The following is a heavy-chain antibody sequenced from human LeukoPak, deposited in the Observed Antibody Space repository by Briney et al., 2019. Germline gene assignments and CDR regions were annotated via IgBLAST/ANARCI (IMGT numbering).Heavy chain of an antibody. Sequence: GESLLISCKASGYSFTTYCFSWVRQMPGKGLEWLGRIDPSDSYTNYSPSFQGHVTMSVDKSISTAYLQWSSLKASDTAIYYCARQSAGGTGDYFCVMDVWGQGTT. V-gene: IGHV5-10-1*01. CDR2: IDPSDSYT. CDR1: GYSFTTYC. D-gene: IGHD6-13*01. CDR3: ARQSAGGTGDYFCVMDV. J-gene: IGHJ6*02.